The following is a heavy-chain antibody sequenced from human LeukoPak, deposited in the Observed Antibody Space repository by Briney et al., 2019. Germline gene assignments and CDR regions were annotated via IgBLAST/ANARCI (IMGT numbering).Heavy chain of an antibody. CDR1: GFTFSSYG. Sequence: GGSLRLSCAASGFTFSSYGMSWVRQAPGKGLEWVSSITGGRSSTYYADSVQGRFIISRDNSKNTLLLQVNSLRAEDTAVYFCATRGPGYFFDSWGQGTLVTVSS. D-gene: IGHD1-14*01. J-gene: IGHJ4*02. CDR2: ITGGRSST. CDR3: ATRGPGYFFDS. V-gene: IGHV3-23*01.